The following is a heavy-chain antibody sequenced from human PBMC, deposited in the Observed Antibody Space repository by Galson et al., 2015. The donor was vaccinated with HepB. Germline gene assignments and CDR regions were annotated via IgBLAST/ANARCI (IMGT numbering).Heavy chain of an antibody. V-gene: IGHV5-10-1*01. CDR2: IDPSDSYT. CDR3: ARRWKASYSSSWYFFVP. CDR1: GYSFTSYW. Sequence: QSGAEVKKPGESLRISCKGSGYSFTSYWISWVRQMPGKGLEWMGRIDPSDSYTNYSPSFQGHVTISADKSISTAYLQWSSLKASDTAMYYCARRWKASYSSSWYFFVPWGQGTLVTVSS. J-gene: IGHJ5*02. D-gene: IGHD6-13*01.